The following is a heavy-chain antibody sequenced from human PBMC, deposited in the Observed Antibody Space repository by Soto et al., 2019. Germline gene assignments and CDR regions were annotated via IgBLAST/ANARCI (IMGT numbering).Heavy chain of an antibody. V-gene: IGHV1-3*01. J-gene: IGHJ4*02. D-gene: IGHD3-10*01. Sequence: QVHLVQSGAEVKKPGASVNVSCKASGYIFTNYAIHWVRQAPGQRLEWMGRINAGDGNTRYSQNLQDRVTITRDTSASTAYMQLSSLTSEDSTLYFCARGSVSFDSWGQGTLVTVSS. CDR3: ARGSVSFDS. CDR2: INAGDGNT. CDR1: GYIFTNYA.